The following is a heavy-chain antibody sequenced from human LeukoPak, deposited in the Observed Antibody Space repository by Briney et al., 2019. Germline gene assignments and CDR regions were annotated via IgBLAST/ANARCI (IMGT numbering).Heavy chain of an antibody. CDR1: GLTISSNY. Sequence: PGGSLRLSCAASGLTISSNYMSWVRQAPGKGLEWVSIIYRGDSTYYADSVKGRFTISRDNSKNTLYLQMNSLRAEDTAVYYCAKPASYGSGSYYRKGYFDYWGQGTLVTVSS. CDR3: AKPASYGSGSYYRKGYFDY. J-gene: IGHJ4*02. D-gene: IGHD3-10*01. V-gene: IGHV3-53*01. CDR2: IYRGDST.